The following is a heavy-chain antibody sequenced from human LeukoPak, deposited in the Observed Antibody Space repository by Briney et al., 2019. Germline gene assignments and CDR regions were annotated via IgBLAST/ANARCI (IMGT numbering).Heavy chain of an antibody. CDR3: AKDHIAAVGEFHYFDY. D-gene: IGHD6-13*01. Sequence: GRSLRLSCAASGFTFSSYGMHWVRQAPGKGLEWVAVISYDGSNKYYADSVKGRFTISRENSKNTLYLQMNSLRAEDTAVYYCAKDHIAAVGEFHYFDYWGQGTLVTVSS. CDR2: ISYDGSNK. CDR1: GFTFSSYG. V-gene: IGHV3-30*18. J-gene: IGHJ4*02.